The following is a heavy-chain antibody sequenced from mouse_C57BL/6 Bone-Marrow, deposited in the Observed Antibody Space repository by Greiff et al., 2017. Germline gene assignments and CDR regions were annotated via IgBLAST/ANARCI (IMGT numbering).Heavy chain of an antibody. Sequence: EVQLVESGPGLVKPSQSLSLTCSVTGYSITSGYYWNWIRQFPGNKLEWMGYISYDGSTNYNPSLKNRISITRDTSKNQFFLKLNSVTTEDTATYYGARHYGSSYWYFDVWGTGTTVTVSS. CDR1: GYSITSGYY. D-gene: IGHD1-1*01. CDR2: ISYDGST. V-gene: IGHV3-6*01. J-gene: IGHJ1*03. CDR3: ARHYGSSYWYFDV.